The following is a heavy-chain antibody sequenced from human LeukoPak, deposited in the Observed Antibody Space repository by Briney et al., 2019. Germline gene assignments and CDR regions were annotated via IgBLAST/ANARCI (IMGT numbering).Heavy chain of an antibody. J-gene: IGHJ4*02. CDR1: GFTFSSYW. D-gene: IGHD6-13*01. V-gene: IGHV3-74*01. CDR3: GSFGSSSWGGY. CDR2: ITSDGSST. Sequence: GGSLRLSCAASGFTFSSYWMHWVRQAPGKGLVRVSRITSDGSSTSYADSVKGRFTISRDNAKNTLYLQMNSLRAEDTAVYYCGSFGSSSWGGYWGQGTLVTVSS.